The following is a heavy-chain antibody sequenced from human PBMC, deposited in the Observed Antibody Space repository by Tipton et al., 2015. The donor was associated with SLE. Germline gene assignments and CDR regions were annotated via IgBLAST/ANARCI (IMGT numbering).Heavy chain of an antibody. Sequence: GSLRLSCAASRFTFSSYWMSWVRQAPGKGLEWVANIKQDGSEKYYVDSVKGRFTISRDNAKNSLYLQMNSLRAEDTAVYYCASPGIWGQGTMVTVSS. CDR3: ASPGI. J-gene: IGHJ3*02. CDR2: IKQDGSEK. V-gene: IGHV3-7*01. CDR1: RFTFSSYW.